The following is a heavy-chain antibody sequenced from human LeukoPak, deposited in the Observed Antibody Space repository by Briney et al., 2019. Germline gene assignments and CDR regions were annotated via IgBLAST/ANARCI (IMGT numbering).Heavy chain of an antibody. CDR3: AKDDLTTVTYYFDY. CDR2: ISGSGGST. D-gene: IGHD4-17*01. Sequence: GGSLRLSCAASGFTFSSYSMGWVRQAPGKGLEWVSAISGSGGSTYYADSVKGRFTISRDNSKHTLYMQMNSLRAEDTAAYSCAKDDLTTVTYYFDYRGQGTLVTVSS. J-gene: IGHJ4*02. CDR1: GFTFSSYS. V-gene: IGHV3-23*01.